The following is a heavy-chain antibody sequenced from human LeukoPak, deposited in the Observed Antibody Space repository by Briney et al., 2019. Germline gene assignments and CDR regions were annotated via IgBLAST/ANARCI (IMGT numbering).Heavy chain of an antibody. D-gene: IGHD4/OR15-4a*01. Sequence: GGSLRLSCAASGFIFTSYSMNWVRQAPGKGLEWISYISSSSSTIYYADSVRGRFTISRDNAKNSVYLQMNSLGVEDTAVYYCARVHGAYPIDYWGQGTLVTVSS. V-gene: IGHV3-48*01. J-gene: IGHJ4*02. CDR1: GFIFTSYS. CDR2: ISSSSSTI. CDR3: ARVHGAYPIDY.